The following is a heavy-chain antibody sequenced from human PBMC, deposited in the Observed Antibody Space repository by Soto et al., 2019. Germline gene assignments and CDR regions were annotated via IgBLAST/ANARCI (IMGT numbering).Heavy chain of an antibody. Sequence: GGSLRLSCAASGFTVSSNYMNWVRQGPGKGLEWVSTIGRGDDKYYADSVKGRFTISRDTSKNTLFLQMNSLRAEDTALYFCAKDGTTGGQHYYGMDVWGQGTTVTVSS. CDR2: IGRGDDK. CDR3: AKDGTTGGQHYYGMDV. D-gene: IGHD2-15*01. V-gene: IGHV3-53*01. CDR1: GFTVSSNY. J-gene: IGHJ6*02.